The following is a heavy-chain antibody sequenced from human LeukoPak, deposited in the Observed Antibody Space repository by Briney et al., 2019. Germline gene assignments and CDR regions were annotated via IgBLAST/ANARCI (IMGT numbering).Heavy chain of an antibody. CDR3: ATVHNCSGGSCYWGYFQH. CDR1: GGTFSSYT. J-gene: IGHJ1*01. D-gene: IGHD2-15*01. CDR2: IIPIFGTA. Sequence: SVKVSCKASGGTFSSYTISWVRQAPGQGLEWMGGIIPIFGTANYAQKFQGRVTITADKSTSTAYMELSSLRSEDTAVYYCATVHNCSGGSCYWGYFQHWGQGTLVTVSS. V-gene: IGHV1-69*06.